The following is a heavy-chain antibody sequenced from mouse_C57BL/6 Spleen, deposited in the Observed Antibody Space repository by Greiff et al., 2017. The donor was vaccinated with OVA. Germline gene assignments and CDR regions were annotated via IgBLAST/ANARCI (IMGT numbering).Heavy chain of an antibody. D-gene: IGHD2-4*01. Sequence: EVKLVESGGGLVKPGGSLKLSCAASGFTFSSYAMSWVRQTPEKRLEWVATISDGGSYTYYTDNVKGRFTISRDNAKNNLYMQMSHLKSEDTAIYDCARENYDYDYYYAMDYWGQGTSVTVSS. CDR2: ISDGGSYT. CDR3: ARENYDYDYYYAMDY. J-gene: IGHJ4*01. CDR1: GFTFSSYA. V-gene: IGHV5-4*01.